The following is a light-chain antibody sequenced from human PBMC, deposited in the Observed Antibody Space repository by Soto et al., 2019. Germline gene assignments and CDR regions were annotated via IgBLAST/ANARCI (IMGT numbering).Light chain of an antibody. J-gene: IGLJ2*01. CDR3: SSNAGSNKGV. Sequence: QSALTQPPSASGSPGQSVTISCTGTSSDVGGFNYVSWYQHHPGKAPKLMIYEVSKRPSGAPDRFSGSKSGNTASLTVSGLQAEDEADYYCSSNAGSNKGVFGGGTKLTLL. V-gene: IGLV2-8*01. CDR1: SSDVGGFNY. CDR2: EVS.